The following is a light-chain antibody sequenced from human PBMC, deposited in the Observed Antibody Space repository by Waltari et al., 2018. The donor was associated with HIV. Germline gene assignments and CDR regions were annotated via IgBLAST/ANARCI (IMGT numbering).Light chain of an antibody. J-gene: IGLJ3*02. Sequence: QSALTQPRSVSGSPGQSVTISCTGTSSDVGDYNYVSWYQQHPGKAPKLMIFDVNKRPSGVPDRFSGSKSGNTASLTISGLQAEDEADYYCCSYADKYTCVFGGGTKLTVL. CDR2: DVN. V-gene: IGLV2-11*01. CDR1: SSDVGDYNY. CDR3: CSYADKYTCV.